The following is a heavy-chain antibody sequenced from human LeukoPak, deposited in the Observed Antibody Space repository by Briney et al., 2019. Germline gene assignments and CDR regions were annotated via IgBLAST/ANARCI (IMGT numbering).Heavy chain of an antibody. J-gene: IGHJ4*02. CDR1: GGTFSSYA. Sequence: SVKVSCKASGGTFSSYAISWVRQAPGQGLEWMGGIIPIFGTANYAQKFQGRVTITADESTSTAYMELSSLRSEDTAVYYCARALTPGYCSGGTCSYFDYWGQGTLVTVSS. D-gene: IGHD2-15*01. CDR2: IIPIFGTA. V-gene: IGHV1-69*01. CDR3: ARALTPGYCSGGTCSYFDY.